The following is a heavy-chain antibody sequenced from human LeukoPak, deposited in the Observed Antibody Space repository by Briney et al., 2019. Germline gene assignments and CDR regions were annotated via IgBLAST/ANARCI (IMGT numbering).Heavy chain of an antibody. CDR1: GGTFSSYA. J-gene: IGHJ6*02. CDR3: ARVMTPLGYCSSTSCYSTYYYYYYGMDV. Sequence: GASVKVSCKASGGTFSSYAISWVRQAPGQGLGWMGGIIPIFGTANYAQKFQGRVTITADESTSTAYMELSSLRSEDTAVYYCARVMTPLGYCSSTSCYSTYYYYYYGMDVWGQGTTVTVSS. D-gene: IGHD2-2*01. CDR2: IIPIFGTA. V-gene: IGHV1-69*13.